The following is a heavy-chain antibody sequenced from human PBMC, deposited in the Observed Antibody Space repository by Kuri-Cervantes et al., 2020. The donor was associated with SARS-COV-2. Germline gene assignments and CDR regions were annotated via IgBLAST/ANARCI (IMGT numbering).Heavy chain of an antibody. D-gene: IGHD2-2*03. CDR1: GFTFSSYG. V-gene: IGHV3-33*01. Sequence: GESLKISCAASGFTFSSYGMHWVRQAPGKGLEWVAVIWYDGSNKYYADSVKGRFTISRDNSKNTLYLQMNSLRAEDTAVYYCARLGYCNSSSCNRGDYYYYYMDVWGNGSTVTVSS. CDR2: IWYDGSNK. CDR3: ARLGYCNSSSCNRGDYYYYYMDV. J-gene: IGHJ6*03.